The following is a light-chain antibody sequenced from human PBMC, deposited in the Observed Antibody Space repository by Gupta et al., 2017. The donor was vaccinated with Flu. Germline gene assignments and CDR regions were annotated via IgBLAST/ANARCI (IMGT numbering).Light chain of an antibody. Sequence: DIVMTQSPDSLAVSLGERATIKCKSSQSLLSSSDNRNYLVWYQQKPGQSPKLLISWACTRDSGVPDRFSGSGSGTDFTLTISSLQAEDVAIYYFQQCHTAPLSFGGGTKVEI. V-gene: IGKV4-1*01. CDR2: WAC. J-gene: IGKJ4*01. CDR1: QSLLSSSDNRNY. CDR3: QQCHTAPLS.